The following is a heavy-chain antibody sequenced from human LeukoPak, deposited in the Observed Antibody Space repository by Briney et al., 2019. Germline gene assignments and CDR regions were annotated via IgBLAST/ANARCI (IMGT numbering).Heavy chain of an antibody. Sequence: GESLKISCKGSGYSLTSYWISWVRQMPGRGLEWMGRIDPSDSYTNYSPSFQGQVTISADKSISTAYLQWSSLKASDTAMYYCARGGYSYGYPPFDYWGQGILVTVSS. D-gene: IGHD5-18*01. CDR3: ARGGYSYGYPPFDY. V-gene: IGHV5-10-1*04. J-gene: IGHJ4*02. CDR1: GYSLTSYW. CDR2: IDPSDSYT.